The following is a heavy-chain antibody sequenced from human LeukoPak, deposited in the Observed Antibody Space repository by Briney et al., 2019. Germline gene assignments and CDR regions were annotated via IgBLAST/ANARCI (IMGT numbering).Heavy chain of an antibody. Sequence: PGGSLRLSCAASGFTFSSYSMNWVRQAPGKGLEWVSTLSGSGGSTYYADSLKGRFTISRDNSKNTLYLQMNSLRAEDTAVYYCAKEADITYYDSSGYHTNYDYWGQGTLVTVSS. CDR3: AKEADITYYDSSGYHTNYDY. V-gene: IGHV3-23*01. CDR1: GFTFSSYS. J-gene: IGHJ4*02. CDR2: LSGSGGST. D-gene: IGHD3-22*01.